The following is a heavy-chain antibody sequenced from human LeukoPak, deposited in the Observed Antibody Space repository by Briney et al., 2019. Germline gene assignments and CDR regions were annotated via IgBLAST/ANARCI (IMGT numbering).Heavy chain of an antibody. CDR2: ISYDGNNK. J-gene: IGHJ4*02. V-gene: IGHV3-30*18. D-gene: IGHD3-16*01. CDR1: GFTFSSYW. Sequence: PGGSLRLSCAASGFTFSSYWMHWVRQAPGKGLEWVAVISYDGNNKYYADSVKGRFTISRDNSKNTLYLQMNSLRAEDTAVYYCANLGGYGDYWGQGTLVTVSS. CDR3: ANLGGYGDY.